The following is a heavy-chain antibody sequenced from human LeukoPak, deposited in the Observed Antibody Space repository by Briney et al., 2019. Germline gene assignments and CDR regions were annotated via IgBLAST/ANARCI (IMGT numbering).Heavy chain of an antibody. CDR3: ARDDDFRSGTLGY. J-gene: IGHJ4*02. Sequence: GASVKVSCKASGYTFTGYYMHWVRQAPGQGLEWMGWINPNSGGTNYAQKFQGRVTMTRDTSISTAYMELSRLRSDDTAVYYCARDDDFRSGTLGYWGQGTLVTVSS. CDR2: INPNSGGT. V-gene: IGHV1-2*02. CDR1: GYTFTGYY. D-gene: IGHD3-3*01.